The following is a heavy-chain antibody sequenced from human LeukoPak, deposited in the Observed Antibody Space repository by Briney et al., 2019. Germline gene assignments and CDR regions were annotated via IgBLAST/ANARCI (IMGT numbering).Heavy chain of an antibody. Sequence: TLSLTCTGSGGSISSGSYYWSWIRQPAGKGLGWIGRIYTSGSTNYNPSLKSRVTISVDTSRNQFSLKMSSVTAADTAVYYYARHDYGDYGGLDPWGQGTLVTVST. CDR2: IYTSGST. V-gene: IGHV4-61*02. J-gene: IGHJ5*02. CDR1: GGSISSGSYY. D-gene: IGHD4-17*01. CDR3: ARHDYGDYGGLDP.